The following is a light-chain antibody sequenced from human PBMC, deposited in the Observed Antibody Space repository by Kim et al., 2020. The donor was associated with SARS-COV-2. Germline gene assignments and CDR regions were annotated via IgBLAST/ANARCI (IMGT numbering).Light chain of an antibody. V-gene: IGKV3-20*01. J-gene: IGKJ2*03. Sequence: EIVLTQPPGTLSLSPGERATLSCRASQSISSSYLGWYQQKPGQAPRLLIYGASSRATGIPDRFSGSGSGTDFTLTISRLEPEDFAVYYCQHYGSAPYSFGQGTKLEI. CDR1: QSISSSY. CDR3: QHYGSAPYS. CDR2: GAS.